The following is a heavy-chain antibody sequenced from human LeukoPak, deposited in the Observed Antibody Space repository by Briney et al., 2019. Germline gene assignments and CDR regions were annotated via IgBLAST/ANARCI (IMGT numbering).Heavy chain of an antibody. CDR1: GFTFSSYA. CDR2: TSGSGGST. D-gene: IGHD3-22*01. V-gene: IGHV3-23*01. CDR3: AKGLPVNYYDSSGYYGLFDY. J-gene: IGHJ4*02. Sequence: GGSLRLSCAASGFTFSSYAMSWVRQAPGKGLEWVSATSGSGGSTYYADSVKGRFTISRDNSKNTLYLQMNSLRAEDTAVYYCAKGLPVNYYDSSGYYGLFDYWGQGTLVTVSS.